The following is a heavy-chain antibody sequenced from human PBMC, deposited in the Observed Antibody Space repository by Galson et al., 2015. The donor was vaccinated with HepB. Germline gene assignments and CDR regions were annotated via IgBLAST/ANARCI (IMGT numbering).Heavy chain of an antibody. CDR3: ARARDLKYSPEPDY. CDR2: ISAYNGNT. D-gene: IGHD6-6*01. J-gene: IGHJ4*02. CDR1: GYTFTSYG. Sequence: SVKVSCKASGYTFTSYGISWVRQAPGQGLEWMGWISAYNGNTNYAQKLQGRVTMTTDTSTSTAYMELRSLRSDDTAVYYCARARDLKYSPEPDYWGQGTLVTVSS. V-gene: IGHV1-18*04.